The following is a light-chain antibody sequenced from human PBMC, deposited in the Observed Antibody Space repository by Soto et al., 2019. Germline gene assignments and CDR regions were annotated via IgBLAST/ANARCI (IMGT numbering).Light chain of an antibody. CDR1: SSDVGSYNL. CDR2: EGS. CDR3: CSYAGSSTFSYV. J-gene: IGLJ1*01. V-gene: IGLV2-23*01. Sequence: QSALTQPASVSGSPGQSITISCTGTSSDVGSYNLVSWYQQHPGKAPKLMIYEGSKRPSGVSNRFSGSKSGNTASLTISGLQAEDEADYYCCSYAGSSTFSYVFGTGTKVTXL.